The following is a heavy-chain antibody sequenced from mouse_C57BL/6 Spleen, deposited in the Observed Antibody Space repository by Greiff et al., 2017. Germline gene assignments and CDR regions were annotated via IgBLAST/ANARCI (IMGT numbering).Heavy chain of an antibody. Sequence: VQLQQSGAELVRPGASVKLSCTASGFNIKDDYMHWVKQRPEQGLEWIGWIDPENGGTEYDSKFQGKATIPGDTSSSTAYLQLSSLTSEDTAVYYCTKRHYYGSSYPYFDYWGPGTTLTVSS. CDR3: TKRHYYGSSYPYFDY. J-gene: IGHJ2*01. D-gene: IGHD1-1*01. CDR2: IDPENGGT. V-gene: IGHV14-4*01. CDR1: GFNIKDDY.